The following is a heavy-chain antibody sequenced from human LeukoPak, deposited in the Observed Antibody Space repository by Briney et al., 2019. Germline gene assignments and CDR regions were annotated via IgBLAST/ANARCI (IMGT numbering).Heavy chain of an antibody. CDR1: GFTFSNYG. Sequence: PGGSLRLSCAASGFTFSNYGMNWVRQTPDKGLEWVSVVTGSGDGTYYADSVKGRFTISRDNSRNTLYLQMNSLRAEDTAVYYCAHITLRYFDWLVRRDAFDIWGQGTMVTVSS. V-gene: IGHV3-23*01. J-gene: IGHJ3*02. CDR2: VTGSGDGT. CDR3: AHITLRYFDWLVRRDAFDI. D-gene: IGHD3-9*01.